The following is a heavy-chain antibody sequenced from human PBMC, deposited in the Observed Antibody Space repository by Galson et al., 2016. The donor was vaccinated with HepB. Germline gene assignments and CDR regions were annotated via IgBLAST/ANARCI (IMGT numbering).Heavy chain of an antibody. CDR2: FYYSGTT. CDR1: GGSISSSRYY. CDR3: ARVLQKEIDYSNLGLGYYYYGVDV. J-gene: IGHJ6*02. V-gene: IGHV4-39*01. Sequence: SETLSLTCTVSGGSISSSRYYWVWIRQPPGKGLEWIGTFYYSGTTYYNPSLESRVTISVDTSKNQFSLNLTSVTAADTAVFYCARVLQKEIDYSNLGLGYYYYGVDVWGQGTTVTVSS. D-gene: IGHD4-11*01.